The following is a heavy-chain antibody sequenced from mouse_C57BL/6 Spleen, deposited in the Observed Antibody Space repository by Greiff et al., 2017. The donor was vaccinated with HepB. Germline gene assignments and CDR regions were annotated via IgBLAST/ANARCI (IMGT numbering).Heavy chain of an antibody. Sequence: VQLQQSGAELVRPGTSVKVSCKASGYAFTNYLIEWVKQRPGQGLEWIGVINPGSGGTNYNEKFKGKATLTADKSSSTAYMQLSSLTSEDSAVYFCARSRNYVRAMDYWGQGTSVTVSS. D-gene: IGHD2-1*01. J-gene: IGHJ4*01. CDR3: ARSRNYVRAMDY. CDR2: INPGSGGT. CDR1: GYAFTNYL. V-gene: IGHV1-54*01.